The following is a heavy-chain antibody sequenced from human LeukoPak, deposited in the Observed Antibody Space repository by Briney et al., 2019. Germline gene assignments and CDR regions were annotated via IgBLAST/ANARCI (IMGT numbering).Heavy chain of an antibody. D-gene: IGHD6-13*01. V-gene: IGHV4-34*01. CDR1: GGSFSGYY. CDR3: ASLMLIAAGYDY. CDR2: INHSGST. J-gene: IGHJ4*02. Sequence: SETLSLTCAVYGGSFSGYYWSWIRQPPGKGLEWIGEINHSGSTTYNPSLKSRVTISIDTSKNQFSLSLISVTAADTAVYYCASLMLIAAGYDYWGQGNLVTVSS.